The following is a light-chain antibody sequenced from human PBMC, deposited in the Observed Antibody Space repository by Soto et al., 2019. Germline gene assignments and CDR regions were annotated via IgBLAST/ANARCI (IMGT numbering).Light chain of an antibody. Sequence: QSALTQPPSVSAAPGQKVTISCSGSSSNIGNNYVSWYQQLPGTAPKLLIYDNNKRPSGIPDRFSGSKSGTSATLGITGLQTGDEADYYCGTWGSSLSVVFGGGTQLTVL. CDR1: SSNIGNNY. CDR3: GTWGSSLSVV. J-gene: IGLJ2*01. V-gene: IGLV1-51*01. CDR2: DNN.